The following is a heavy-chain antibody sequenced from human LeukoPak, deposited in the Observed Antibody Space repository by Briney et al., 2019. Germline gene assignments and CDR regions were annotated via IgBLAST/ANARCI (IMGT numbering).Heavy chain of an antibody. V-gene: IGHV3-20*04. CDR2: INWNGGST. CDR3: ARNVTDCSSGSCYKMIGY. Sequence: PGGSLRLSCGASGFTYDDSGMSWVRQAPGKGLEWVSGINWNGGSTGYADSVKGRFTISRDNAKNSLYLQMNSLRVEDTALYYCARNVTDCSSGSCYKMIGYWGQGTLVTVSS. CDR1: GFTYDDSG. D-gene: IGHD2-15*01. J-gene: IGHJ4*02.